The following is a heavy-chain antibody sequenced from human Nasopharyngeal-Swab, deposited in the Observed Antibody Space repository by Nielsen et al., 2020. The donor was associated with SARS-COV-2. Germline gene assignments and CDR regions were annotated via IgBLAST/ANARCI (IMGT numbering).Heavy chain of an antibody. V-gene: IGHV3-23*01. D-gene: IGHD1-26*01. CDR3: AKGWGGSYVDAFDI. Sequence: GESLKISCAASGFTFRSYAISWVRQAPGKGLEWVSVISGSDYTTYYADSVKGRFTISRDNSKNTVNLQMNSLRVEDTAIYYCAKGWGGSYVDAFDIWGQGTMVTVSS. J-gene: IGHJ3*02. CDR1: GFTFRSYA. CDR2: ISGSDYTT.